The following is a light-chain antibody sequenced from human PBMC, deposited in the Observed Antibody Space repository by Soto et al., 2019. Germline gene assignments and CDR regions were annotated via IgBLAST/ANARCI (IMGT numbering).Light chain of an antibody. V-gene: IGKV3-20*01. CDR1: QSVSSNY. J-gene: IGKJ1*01. CDR2: DVS. Sequence: EIVLTQSPGTLSLSPGERATLSCRSSQSVSSNYLAWYQQKPDQAPRLVIYDVSGRATGIPDRFSGSGSETDFTLSISRLEPEDCAVYYCQQYGRSPTFGQGTKVEIK. CDR3: QQYGRSPT.